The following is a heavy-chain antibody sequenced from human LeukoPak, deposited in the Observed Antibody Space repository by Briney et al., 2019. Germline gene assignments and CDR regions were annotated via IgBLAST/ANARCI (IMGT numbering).Heavy chain of an antibody. Sequence: SETLSLTCTVSGGSISSGSYYWSWIRQPAGKGLEWIGRIYTSGSTNYNPSLKSRVTISVDTSKNQFSLKLSSVTAADTAVYYCARVRRFGALGPFDYWGQGTLVTVSS. V-gene: IGHV4-61*02. CDR3: ARVRRFGALGPFDY. CDR1: GGSISSGSYY. J-gene: IGHJ4*02. D-gene: IGHD3-10*01. CDR2: IYTSGST.